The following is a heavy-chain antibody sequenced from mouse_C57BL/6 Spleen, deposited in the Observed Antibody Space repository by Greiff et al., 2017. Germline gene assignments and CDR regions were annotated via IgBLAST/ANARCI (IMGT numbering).Heavy chain of an antibody. Sequence: EVMLVESGGGLVKPGGSLKLSCAASGFTFSDYGMHWVRQAPEKGLEWVAYISSGSSTIYYADTVKGRFTISRDNAKNTLFLQMTSLRAEDTAMYYCARSSGTWYFDVWGTGTTVTVSS. D-gene: IGHD4-1*01. CDR1: GFTFSDYG. CDR3: ARSSGTWYFDV. J-gene: IGHJ1*03. CDR2: ISSGSSTI. V-gene: IGHV5-17*01.